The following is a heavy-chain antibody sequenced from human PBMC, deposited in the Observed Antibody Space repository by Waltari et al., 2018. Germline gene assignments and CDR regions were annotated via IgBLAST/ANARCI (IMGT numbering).Heavy chain of an antibody. CDR3: ARVRGYSYHSSPGSYGY. V-gene: IGHV4-34*01. Sequence: QVQLQQWGAGLLKPSETLSLTCAVYGGSFSGYYWSWIRQPPGKGLEWIGEINHSGSNNDNPSLKSRGTISVDTSKNQFALKLSSVTAADTAVYYCARVRGYSYHSSPGSYGYWGQGTLVTVSS. CDR2: INHSGSN. CDR1: GGSFSGYY. J-gene: IGHJ4*02. D-gene: IGHD5-18*01.